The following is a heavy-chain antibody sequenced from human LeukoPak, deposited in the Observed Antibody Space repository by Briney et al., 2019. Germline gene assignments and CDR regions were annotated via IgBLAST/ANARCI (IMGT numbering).Heavy chain of an antibody. CDR1: GYTFTSYG. D-gene: IGHD2-2*01. CDR3: ARVVVVPGTTQYYYYGLDV. Sequence: GASVKVSCKASGYTFTSYGISWVRQAPGQGLEWMGWISAYNGNTNYAQKLQGRVTMTTDTSTSTAYMELRSLRSDDTAVYYCARVVVVPGTTQYYYYGLDVWGQGATVIVS. J-gene: IGHJ6*02. CDR2: ISAYNGNT. V-gene: IGHV1-18*01.